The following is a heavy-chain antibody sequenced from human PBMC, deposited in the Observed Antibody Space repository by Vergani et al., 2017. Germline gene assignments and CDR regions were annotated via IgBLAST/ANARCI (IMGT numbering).Heavy chain of an antibody. J-gene: IGHJ2*01. CDR2: IKRDGSEK. CDR1: GFTFSTYW. D-gene: IGHD1-1*01. Sequence: EVQLVESGGGLVQPGGSLRLSCAASGFTFSTYWMNWVRQTPGKGLEWVANIKRDGSEKYYLDSVKGRFTISRDNAKNSLYLQMNSLRGEDTAVYYCARDRGNVWYFDRWGRGTLVTVSS. CDR3: ARDRGNVWYFDR. V-gene: IGHV3-7*03.